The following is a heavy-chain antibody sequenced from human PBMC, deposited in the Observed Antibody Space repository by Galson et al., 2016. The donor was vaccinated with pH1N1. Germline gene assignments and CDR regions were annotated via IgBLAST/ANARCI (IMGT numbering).Heavy chain of an antibody. J-gene: IGHJ4*02. D-gene: IGHD5-24*01. CDR2: IIPIFGTP. Sequence: SVKVSCKASGGTFSFYSFSWLRQAPGQGLEWMGGIIPIFGTPNYAQKFQGRVAITADESSSTAYMELSSLRSEDTAVYYCASHSLRAGYNLYYFDYWGQGTLVTCSA. CDR1: GGTFSFYS. CDR3: ASHSLRAGYNLYYFDY. V-gene: IGHV1-69*13.